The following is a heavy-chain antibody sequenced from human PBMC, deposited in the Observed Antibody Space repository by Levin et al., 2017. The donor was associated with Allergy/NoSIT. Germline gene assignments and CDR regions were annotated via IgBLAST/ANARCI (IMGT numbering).Heavy chain of an antibody. CDR3: ARRWDYDILTGYSIFDY. J-gene: IGHJ4*02. CDR1: GGSISSSSYY. D-gene: IGHD3-9*01. CDR2: IYYSGST. V-gene: IGHV4-39*01. Sequence: SETLSLTCTVSGGSISSSSYYWGWIRQPPGKGLEWIGSIYYSGSTYYNPSLKSRVTISVDTSKNQFSLKLSSVTAADTAVYYCARRWDYDILTGYSIFDYWGQGTLVTVSS.